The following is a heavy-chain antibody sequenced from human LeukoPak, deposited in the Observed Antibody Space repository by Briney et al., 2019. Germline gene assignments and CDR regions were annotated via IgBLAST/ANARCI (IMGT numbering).Heavy chain of an antibody. CDR3: ARGPRMVAMNGYAFDI. J-gene: IGHJ3*02. CDR1: GGSISSYY. D-gene: IGHD2-2*01. V-gene: IGHV4-4*07. Sequence: NSSETLSLTCIVSGGSISSYYWNWIRQSAGKGLEWIGRIYIGGSTSYNPSLKSRVTMSVDTSKIQFSLNLTSVTAADTAMYYCARGPRMVAMNGYAFDIWGPGTTVIVSS. CDR2: IYIGGST.